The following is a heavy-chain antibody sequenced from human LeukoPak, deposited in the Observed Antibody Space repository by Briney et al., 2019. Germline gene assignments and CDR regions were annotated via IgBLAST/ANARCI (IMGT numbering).Heavy chain of an antibody. CDR1: GGTFSSYA. Sequence: ASVKVSCKASGGTFSSYAISWVRQAPRQGLEWMGGIIPIFGTANYAQKFQGRVTITADKSTSTAYMELSSLRSEDTAVYYCARDRVGRGWFDPWGQGTLVTVSS. CDR2: IIPIFGTA. V-gene: IGHV1-69*06. D-gene: IGHD1-26*01. J-gene: IGHJ5*02. CDR3: ARDRVGRGWFDP.